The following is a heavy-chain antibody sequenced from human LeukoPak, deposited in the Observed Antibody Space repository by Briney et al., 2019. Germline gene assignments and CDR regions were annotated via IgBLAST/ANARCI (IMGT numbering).Heavy chain of an antibody. Sequence: GGSLRLSCAASGFTFSSSATSWVRQVPGKGLEWVSGISSSGGSTNYADSVRGRFTISRDNSKNTLYLQMNSLRAEDTAVYYCAKEGFDSWGQGTLVTVSS. J-gene: IGHJ4*02. V-gene: IGHV3-23*01. CDR1: GFTFSSSA. CDR3: AKEGFDS. CDR2: ISSSGGST.